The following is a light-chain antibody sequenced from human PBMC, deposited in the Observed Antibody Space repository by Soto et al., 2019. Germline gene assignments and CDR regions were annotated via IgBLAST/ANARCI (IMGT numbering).Light chain of an antibody. CDR1: NGDVGNYNY. CDR2: EVT. J-gene: IGLJ1*01. CDR3: SSYAGNNPRYV. V-gene: IGLV2-8*01. Sequence: QSALTQPPSASWSPGQSVTMSCTGTNGDVGNYNYVSWYQQHPGKAPKLIIYEVTERPSGVPNRFSGSKSDNTAYLTVSGLQADDEADYYCSSYAGNNPRYVFGTGTKVTVL.